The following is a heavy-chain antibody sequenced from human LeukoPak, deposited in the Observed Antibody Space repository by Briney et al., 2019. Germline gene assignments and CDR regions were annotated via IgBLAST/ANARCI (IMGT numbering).Heavy chain of an antibody. CDR3: ATDRDFWSGYSSFDY. J-gene: IGHJ4*02. D-gene: IGHD3-3*01. V-gene: IGHV1-24*01. CDR2: FDPEDGET. CDR1: GYTLTELS. Sequence: ASVKVSCKVSGYTLTELSMHWVRQAPGKGLEWMGGFDPEDGETIYAQKFQGRVTMTEDTSTDTAYVELSSLRSEDTAVYYCATDRDFWSGYSSFDYWGQGTLVTVSS.